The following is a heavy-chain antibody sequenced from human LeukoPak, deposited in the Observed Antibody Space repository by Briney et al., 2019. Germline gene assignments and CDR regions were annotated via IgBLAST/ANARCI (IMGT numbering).Heavy chain of an antibody. J-gene: IGHJ4*02. CDR2: IYHSGST. Sequence: ASETLSLTCTVSGYSISSGYYWGWIRQPPGKGLEWIGSIYHSGSTYYDPSLKSRVTISVDTSKNQFSLKLSSVTAADTAVYYCARGKEFDYWGQGTLVTVSS. CDR1: GYSISSGYY. V-gene: IGHV4-38-2*02. CDR3: ARGKEFDY.